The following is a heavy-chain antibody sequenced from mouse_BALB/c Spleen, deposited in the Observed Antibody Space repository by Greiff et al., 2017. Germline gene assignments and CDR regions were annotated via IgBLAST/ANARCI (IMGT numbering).Heavy chain of an antibody. Sequence: EVKLVESGGGLVQPGGSMKLSCVASGFTFSNYWMNWVRQSPEKGLEWVAEIRLKSNNYATHYAESVKGRFTISRDDSKSSVYLQMNNLRAEDTGIYYCTSHYGNYDYWGQGTTLTVSS. CDR2: IRLKSNNYAT. CDR3: TSHYGNYDY. V-gene: IGHV6-6*02. J-gene: IGHJ2*01. CDR1: GFTFSNYW. D-gene: IGHD2-1*01.